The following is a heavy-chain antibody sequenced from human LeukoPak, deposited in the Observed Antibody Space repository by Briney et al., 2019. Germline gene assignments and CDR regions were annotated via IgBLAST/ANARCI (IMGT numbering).Heavy chain of an antibody. CDR2: ISSNGGST. Sequence: GGSLRLSCAASGFTFSSYAMHWVRQAPGKGLEYVSAISSNGGSTYYANSVKGRFTISRDNSKNTLYLQMGSLRAEDMAVYYCARAGKWMYDYQTPQMALAPDYWGQGTLVTVSS. V-gene: IGHV3-64*01. J-gene: IGHJ4*02. D-gene: IGHD4-11*01. CDR3: ARAGKWMYDYQTPQMALAPDY. CDR1: GFTFSSYA.